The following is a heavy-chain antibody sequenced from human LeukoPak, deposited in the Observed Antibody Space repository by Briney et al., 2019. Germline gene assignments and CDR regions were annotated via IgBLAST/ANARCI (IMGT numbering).Heavy chain of an antibody. Sequence: SSETLSLTCTVSGGSISSYYWSWIRQPAGKGLEWIGRIYTSGSTNYNPSLKSRVTMTVDTSKNQFSLKLSSVTAADTAVYYCARDSSSYYYYYYYMDVWGKGTTVTVSS. V-gene: IGHV4-4*07. CDR3: ARDSSSYYYYYYYMDV. CDR2: IYTSGST. CDR1: GGSISSYY. D-gene: IGHD6-13*01. J-gene: IGHJ6*03.